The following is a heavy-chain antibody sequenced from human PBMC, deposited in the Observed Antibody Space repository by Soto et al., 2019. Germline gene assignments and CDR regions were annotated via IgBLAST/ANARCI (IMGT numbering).Heavy chain of an antibody. CDR1: GFPLSDSA. CDR3: TRHAGGQVEHSFYYSFMDV. Sequence: EVQLVESGGGLVQPGGSLKLACLASGFPLSDSAIHWVRKASGKGLEWVGRIRSKTNHYATTYGAPGRGRFTLSRDDSQNTAYLQMNNLESEDAAVYYCTRHAGGQVEHSFYYSFMDVWGKGTTVSV. CDR2: IRSKTNHYAT. V-gene: IGHV3-73*01. J-gene: IGHJ6*03. D-gene: IGHD2-15*01.